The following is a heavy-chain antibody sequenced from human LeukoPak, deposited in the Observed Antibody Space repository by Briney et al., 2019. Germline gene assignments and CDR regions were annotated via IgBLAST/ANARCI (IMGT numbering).Heavy chain of an antibody. CDR3: VSRGSYSSVDY. Sequence: GASVKVSCKASGGTFSSYAISWVRQAPGQGLEWMGGIIPIFGTANYAQKFQGRVTITADESTSTAYMELSSLRSEDTAVYYCVSRGSYSSVDYWSQGTLVTVSS. J-gene: IGHJ4*02. CDR1: GGTFSSYA. V-gene: IGHV1-69*13. CDR2: IIPIFGTA. D-gene: IGHD1-26*01.